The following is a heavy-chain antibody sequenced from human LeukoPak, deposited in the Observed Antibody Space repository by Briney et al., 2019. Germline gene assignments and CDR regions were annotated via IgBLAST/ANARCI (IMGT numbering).Heavy chain of an antibody. D-gene: IGHD3-16*01. CDR3: ARGVYYGAFDI. J-gene: IGHJ3*02. CDR2: IKQDGSEK. V-gene: IGHV3-7*01. CDR1: GFTFSFYW. Sequence: PGGSLRLSCAASGFTFSFYWMNWVRQAPGKGLEWVANIKQDGSEKNYVDSVKGRFTISRDNAKNSLYLQMNSLRAEDTAVYYCARGVYYGAFDIWGQGTMVTVSS.